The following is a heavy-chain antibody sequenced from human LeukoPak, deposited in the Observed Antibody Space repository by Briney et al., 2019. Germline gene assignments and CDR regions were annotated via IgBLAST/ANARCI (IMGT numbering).Heavy chain of an antibody. CDR2: ISGSGGST. CDR1: GFTFSSYA. V-gene: IGHV3-23*01. J-gene: IGHJ4*02. D-gene: IGHD3-3*01. CDR3: AKDWSYYDFWSGYYAVGY. Sequence: GGSLRLSCAASGFTFSSYAMSWVRQAPGKGLEWVSAISGSGGSTYYAASVKGRFTTSRDNSKNPLYLQMYSLRAEDTAVYYCAKDWSYYDFWSGYYAVGYWGQGTLVTVSS.